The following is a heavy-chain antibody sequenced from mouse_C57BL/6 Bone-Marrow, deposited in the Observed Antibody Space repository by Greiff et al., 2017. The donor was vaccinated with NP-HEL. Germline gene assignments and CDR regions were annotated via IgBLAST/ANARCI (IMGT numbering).Heavy chain of an antibody. CDR1: GFTFSSYA. CDR2: ISDGGSYT. J-gene: IGHJ4*01. D-gene: IGHD1-1*01. Sequence: VQLKESGGGLVKPGGSLKLSCAASGFTFSSYAMSWVRQTPEKRLEWVATISDGGSYTYYPDNVKGRFTISRDNAKNNLYLQMSHLKSEDTAMYYCARSYYGSSYPYAMDYWGQGTSVTVSS. CDR3: ARSYYGSSYPYAMDY. V-gene: IGHV5-4*01.